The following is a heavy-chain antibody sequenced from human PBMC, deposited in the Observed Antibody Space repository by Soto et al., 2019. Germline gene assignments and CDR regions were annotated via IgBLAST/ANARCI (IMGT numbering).Heavy chain of an antibody. V-gene: IGHV4-61*01. J-gene: IGHJ4*02. D-gene: IGHD3-3*01. CDR2: IYYSGST. CDR1: GGSVSSGSYY. Sequence: ETLSLTCTVSGGSVSSGSYYWSWIRQPPGKGLEWIGYIYYSGSTNYNPSLKSRVTISVDTSKNQFSLKLSSVTAADTAVYYCATFYSDFWSGNTFDYWGQGTLVTISS. CDR3: ATFYSDFWSGNTFDY.